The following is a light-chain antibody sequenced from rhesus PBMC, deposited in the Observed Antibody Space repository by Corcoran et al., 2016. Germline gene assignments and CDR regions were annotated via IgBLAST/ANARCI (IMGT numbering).Light chain of an antibody. Sequence: QSAPIQSPSVSGSLGRSVPISCTVTSSDIGRYDYVSWYRQQPGTTTKLMMYKVNMRPSGVSDRFSCSKSGNTVSLTISGLQAEDEADYYCTSYAASDIYLFGGRTRLTVL. J-gene: IGLJ1*01. V-gene: IGLV2-11*01. CDR2: KVN. CDR3: TSYAASDIYL. CDR1: SSDIGRYDY.